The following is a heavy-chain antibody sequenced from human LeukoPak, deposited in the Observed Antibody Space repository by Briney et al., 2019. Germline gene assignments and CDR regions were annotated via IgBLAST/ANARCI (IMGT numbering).Heavy chain of an antibody. CDR3: AKPLRYYYDSSGPGD. CDR2: IRYDGSNK. J-gene: IGHJ4*02. CDR1: GFTFSSYG. V-gene: IGHV3-30*02. Sequence: GGSLRLSCAASGFTFSSYGMHWVRQAPGKGLEWVAFIRYDGSNKYYADSVKGRFTISRDNSKNTLYLQMNSLRAEDTAVYYCAKPLRYYYDSSGPGDWGQGTLVTVSS. D-gene: IGHD3-22*01.